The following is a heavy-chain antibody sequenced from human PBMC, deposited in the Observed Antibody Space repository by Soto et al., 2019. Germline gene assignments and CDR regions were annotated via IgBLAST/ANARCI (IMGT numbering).Heavy chain of an antibody. CDR3: ARDPPLSVLVVVATDDF. CDR1: GFTFTNHN. CDR2: ISGSSSFR. J-gene: IGHJ4*02. D-gene: IGHD2-21*01. V-gene: IGHV3-21*01. Sequence: PGGSLRLSCAASGFTFTNHNMNWVRQAPGQGLEWVSSISGSSSFRNYADSVKGRFSISRDNDKNLVYLQMDSLRAEDTAVYYCARDPPLSVLVVVATDDFWGQGTLVTVSS.